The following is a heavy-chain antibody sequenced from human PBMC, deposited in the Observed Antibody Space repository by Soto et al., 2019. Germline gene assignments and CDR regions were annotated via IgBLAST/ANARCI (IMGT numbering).Heavy chain of an antibody. CDR1: GFTFSSYA. J-gene: IGHJ4*02. D-gene: IGHD3-22*01. CDR3: AIDYYDSSGYYYDPSPFDY. V-gene: IGHV3-23*01. Sequence: GVLRLSCAASGFTFSSYAMSWVRQAPGKGLEWVTAISGSGGSTYYADSVKSRFTISRDNSKNTLYLQMNSLRAEDTAVYYFAIDYYDSSGYYYDPSPFDYWGQGTLVTVSS. CDR2: ISGSGGST.